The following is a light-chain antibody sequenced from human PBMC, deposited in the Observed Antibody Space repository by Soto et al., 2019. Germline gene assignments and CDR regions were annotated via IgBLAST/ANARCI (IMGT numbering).Light chain of an antibody. CDR1: SSDVGGYNY. V-gene: IGLV2-14*01. CDR3: RSYTSRSTLV. Sequence: QSVLTQPASVSGSPGQSITISCTGTSSDVGGYNYVSWYQQHPGKAPKLMIYEVTNRPSGVSNRFSGSKSGNTASLTISGLQAEAEDDYYCRSYTSRSTLVFGTGTKVTV. CDR2: EVT. J-gene: IGLJ1*01.